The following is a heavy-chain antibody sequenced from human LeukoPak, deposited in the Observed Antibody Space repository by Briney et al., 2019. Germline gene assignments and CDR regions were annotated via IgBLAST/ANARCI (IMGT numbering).Heavy chain of an antibody. J-gene: IGHJ4*02. D-gene: IGHD6-19*01. Sequence: ASVNVSCTVSGYTLTELSMHWVRQAPGRGLEWMGGFDPEDGETIYAQKFQGRVTMTEDTSTDTAYMELSSLRSEDTAVYYCATGDSSGWYRVYWGQGTLVTVSS. V-gene: IGHV1-24*01. CDR1: GYTLTELS. CDR3: ATGDSSGWYRVY. CDR2: FDPEDGET.